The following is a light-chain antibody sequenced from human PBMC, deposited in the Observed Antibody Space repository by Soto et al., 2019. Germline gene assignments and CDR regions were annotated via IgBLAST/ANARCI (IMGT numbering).Light chain of an antibody. V-gene: IGKV3-11*01. Sequence: EIVLTQSPATLSLSPGGRARLSFMASQSVSSYLAWYQQKPGQAPRLLIYDASNRATGIPARFSGSGSGTDFTLTISSLEPEDFAVYYCQQRSNWPRTFGQGTKVDI. J-gene: IGKJ1*01. CDR1: QSVSSY. CDR2: DAS. CDR3: QQRSNWPRT.